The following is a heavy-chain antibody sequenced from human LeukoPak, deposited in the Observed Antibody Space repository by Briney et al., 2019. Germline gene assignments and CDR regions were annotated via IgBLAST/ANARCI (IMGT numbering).Heavy chain of an antibody. CDR2: ILGSGGNT. CDR1: GFTVSSNY. V-gene: IGHV3-23*01. Sequence: PGGSLRLSCAASGFTVSSNYMSWVRQAPGKGLEWVSGILGSGGNTFYADSVMGRFTISRDNSKNTLYLQMNSLRAEDTAVYYCAKEGGVAARPRYFDYWGQGTLVTVSS. J-gene: IGHJ4*02. CDR3: AKEGGVAARPRYFDY. D-gene: IGHD6-6*01.